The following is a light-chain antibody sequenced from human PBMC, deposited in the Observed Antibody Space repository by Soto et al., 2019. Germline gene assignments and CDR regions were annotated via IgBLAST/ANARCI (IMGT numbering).Light chain of an antibody. CDR2: GAS. CDR1: QSVSSSY. CDR3: QQYGSSPRM. J-gene: IGKJ1*01. Sequence: EIVLTQSPGTLSLSPGERATLSCRASQSVSSSYLAWYQQKPGQAPRLLIYGASSRATGIPDRFSGSGSGTGFTLTISRLEPEDFAVYYCQQYGSSPRMFGQGTKVEIK. V-gene: IGKV3-20*01.